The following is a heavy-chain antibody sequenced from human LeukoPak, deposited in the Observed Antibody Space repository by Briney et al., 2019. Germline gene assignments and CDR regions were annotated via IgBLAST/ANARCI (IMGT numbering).Heavy chain of an antibody. Sequence: ASVKVSCKASGYTFTGYYTHWVRQAPGQGLEWMGWINPNSGGTNYAQKFQGRVTMTRDTSISTVYMELSRLRSDDKAVYYCARDAGSWYYDSSGYSVNAFDIWGQGTIVTVSS. V-gene: IGHV1-2*02. CDR3: ARDAGSWYYDSSGYSVNAFDI. J-gene: IGHJ3*02. CDR1: GYTFTGYY. CDR2: INPNSGGT. D-gene: IGHD3-22*01.